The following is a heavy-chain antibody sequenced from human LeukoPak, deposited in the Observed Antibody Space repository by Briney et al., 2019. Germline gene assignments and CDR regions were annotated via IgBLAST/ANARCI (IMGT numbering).Heavy chain of an antibody. Sequence: PSETLSLTCTVSGSSISSGSYYWSWIRQPAGKGLEWIGRIYTSGSTNYNPSLKSRVTISVDTSKNQFSLKLSSVTAADTAVYYCAREYCSSTSCYESGGNYFDYWGQGTLVTVSS. D-gene: IGHD2-2*01. CDR2: IYTSGST. CDR1: GSSISSGSYY. CDR3: AREYCSSTSCYESGGNYFDY. V-gene: IGHV4-61*02. J-gene: IGHJ4*02.